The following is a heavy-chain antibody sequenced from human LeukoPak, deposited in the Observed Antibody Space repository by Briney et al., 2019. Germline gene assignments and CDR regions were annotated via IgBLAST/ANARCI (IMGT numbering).Heavy chain of an antibody. J-gene: IGHJ6*04. D-gene: IGHD3-10*02. V-gene: IGHV3-48*04. CDR3: AELGITMIGGV. CDR1: GFSFSGYG. Sequence: GGSLRLSCAASGFSFSGYGMNWVRQAPGKGLEWVSYISSSGSTIYYADSVKGRFTISRDNAKNSLYLQMNSLRAEDTAVYYCAELGITMIGGVWGKGTTVTISS. CDR2: ISSSGSTI.